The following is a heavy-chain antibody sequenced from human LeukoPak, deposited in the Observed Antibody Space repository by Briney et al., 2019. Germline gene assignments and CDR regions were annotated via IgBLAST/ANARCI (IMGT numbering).Heavy chain of an antibody. CDR2: IRYDGSNQ. D-gene: IGHD3-3*01. J-gene: IGHJ3*01. Sequence: PGGSLRLSCAASGFSFSNYGIHWVRQAPGRGLEWVAFIRYDGSNQFYVDSVKGRFIISRDNSKNTVFLQMHRLRAEDTAMYYYAKDRGSGKFLAWLLDAFRVWGQGTMVTVSS. V-gene: IGHV3-30*02. CDR1: GFSFSNYG. CDR3: AKDRGSGKFLAWLLDAFRV.